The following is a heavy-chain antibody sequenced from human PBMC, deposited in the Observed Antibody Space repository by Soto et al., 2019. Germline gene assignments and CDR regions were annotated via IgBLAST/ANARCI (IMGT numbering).Heavy chain of an antibody. CDR3: ARLRGDSGGWKGVMDV. Sequence: TVSGGSISSGSYYWGWIRQPPGKGLEWIGSIYYSGSTYYNPSLKSRVTISVDTSKNQFSLKLSSVTAADTAVYYCARLRGDSGGWKGVMDVWGQGTTVTVS. V-gene: IGHV4-39*01. D-gene: IGHD4-17*01. CDR1: GGSISSGSYY. J-gene: IGHJ6*02. CDR2: IYYSGST.